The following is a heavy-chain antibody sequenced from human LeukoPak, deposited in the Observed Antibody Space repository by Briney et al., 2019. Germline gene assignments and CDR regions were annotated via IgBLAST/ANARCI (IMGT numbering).Heavy chain of an antibody. Sequence: SGTLSLTCAVSGGSISSSNWWSWVRQPPGKGLEWIGEIYHSGSTNYNPSLKSRVTISVDKSKNQFSLKLSSVTAADTAVYYCARVDIVVLPSADFDYWGQGTLVTVSS. CDR1: GGSISSSNW. CDR2: IYHSGST. D-gene: IGHD2-2*01. J-gene: IGHJ4*02. CDR3: ARVDIVVLPSADFDY. V-gene: IGHV4-4*02.